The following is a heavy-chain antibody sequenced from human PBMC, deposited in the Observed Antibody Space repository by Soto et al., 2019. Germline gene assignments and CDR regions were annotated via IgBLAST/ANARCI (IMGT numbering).Heavy chain of an antibody. D-gene: IGHD5-18*01. CDR2: IYYSGST. V-gene: IGHV4-31*03. CDR1: GGSISSGGYY. Sequence: QVQLQESGPGLVKPSQTLSLTCTVSGGSISSGGYYWSWIRQHPGKGLEWIGYIYYSGSTYYNPSLKSRVTKSVDTSKNQFSLKLSSVTAADTAVYYCAREVGYSYGYLGGYYYGMDVWGQGTTVTVSS. CDR3: AREVGYSYGYLGGYYYGMDV. J-gene: IGHJ6*02.